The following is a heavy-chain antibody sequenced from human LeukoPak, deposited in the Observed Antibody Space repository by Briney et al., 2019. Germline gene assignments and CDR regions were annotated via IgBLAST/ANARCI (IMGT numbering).Heavy chain of an antibody. CDR3: ARAFSSGPYEGYYFDY. D-gene: IGHD3-22*01. J-gene: IGHJ4*02. V-gene: IGHV1-46*01. CDR1: GYTFTSYY. CDR2: INPSGGST. Sequence: ASVKVSCKASGYTFTSYYMHWVRQAPGQGLEWMGIINPSGGSTSYAQKFQGRVIMTRDKSTSTAYMELSSLRSEDTAVYYCARAFSSGPYEGYYFDYWGQGTLVTVSS.